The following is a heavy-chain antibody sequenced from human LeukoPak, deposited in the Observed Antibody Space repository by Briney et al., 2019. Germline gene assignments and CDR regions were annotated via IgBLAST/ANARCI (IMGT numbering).Heavy chain of an antibody. CDR1: GFTFSNYA. Sequence: GSLRLSSAASGFTFSNYAMTWVRQAPGKGLEWVSTISGTGGFTTSTYYADSVKGRFTISRDNSDNKLYLQMDGLRADDTAVYYCVKDRRYAGNSAPSWFYPWGQGTLVTVSS. CDR3: VKDRRYAGNSAPSWFYP. CDR2: ISGTGGFTTST. V-gene: IGHV3-23*01. D-gene: IGHD4-23*01. J-gene: IGHJ5*02.